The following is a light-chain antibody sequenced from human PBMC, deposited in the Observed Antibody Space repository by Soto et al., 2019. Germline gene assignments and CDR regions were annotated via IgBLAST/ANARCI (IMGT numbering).Light chain of an antibody. CDR3: AAWDDSLNGVV. CDR2: SNN. Sequence: QPVLTQPPSASGTPGQRVAISCSGSFSNIGNNAVNWYQQFPGTAPRLLIYSNNQRPSGVPDRFSGSKSGSSASLAIGGLQSEDEADYSCAAWDDSLNGVVFGGGTKLTVL. J-gene: IGLJ2*01. V-gene: IGLV1-44*01. CDR1: FSNIGNNA.